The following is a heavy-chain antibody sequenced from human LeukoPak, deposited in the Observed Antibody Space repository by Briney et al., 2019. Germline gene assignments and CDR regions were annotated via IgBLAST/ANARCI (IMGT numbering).Heavy chain of an antibody. D-gene: IGHD3-10*01. J-gene: IGHJ4*02. CDR2: ISAYNGNT. CDR1: GYTFTSYG. V-gene: IGHV1-18*01. CDR3: ARESRGYYGSGSLDY. Sequence: ASVKVSCKASGYTFTSYGISWVRQAPGQGLEWMGWISAYNGNTNYAQKLQGRVTMTTDTSTSTAYMELRSLRSDDTAVYYCARESRGYYGSGSLDYWGQGTLVTVSS.